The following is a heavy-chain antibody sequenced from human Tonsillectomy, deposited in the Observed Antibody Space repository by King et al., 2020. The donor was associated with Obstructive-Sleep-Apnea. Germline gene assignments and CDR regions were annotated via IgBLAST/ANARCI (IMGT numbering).Heavy chain of an antibody. J-gene: IGHJ4*02. Sequence: VQLQESGPGLVEPSHTLSLTCTVSVFSISSGGYYWSWIRQHPRKGPEWSGYIYYNGSTHYNPSLKSRVPISVDTSKNQFSLKLSSVTAADTAVYYCARDLGAAAAGTFDYWGQGTLVTVSS. V-gene: IGHV4-31*03. CDR1: VFSISSGGYY. CDR3: ARDLGAAAAGTFDY. CDR2: IYYNGST. D-gene: IGHD6-13*01.